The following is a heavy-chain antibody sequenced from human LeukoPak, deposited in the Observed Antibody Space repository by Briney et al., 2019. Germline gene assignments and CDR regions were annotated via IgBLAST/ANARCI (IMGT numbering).Heavy chain of an antibody. V-gene: IGHV1-46*01. D-gene: IGHD1-1*01. J-gene: IGHJ4*02. CDR3: ARWTTTFLDY. Sequence: ASVKVSCKASGYTFTNYYIHWVRQAPGHGLEWMGISNPSGDSTNYAQKFQGRVTMTRDTSTSTVYMDLNSLRSEDTAVYYCARWTTTFLDYWGQGTLVTVSS. CDR1: GYTFTNYY. CDR2: SNPSGDST.